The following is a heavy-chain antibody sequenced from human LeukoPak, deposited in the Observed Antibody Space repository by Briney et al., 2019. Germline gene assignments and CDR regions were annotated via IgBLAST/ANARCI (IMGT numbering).Heavy chain of an antibody. J-gene: IGHJ4*02. V-gene: IGHV3-7*01. CDR2: IKQDGSEK. Sequence: GGSLRLSCAASGFTFSSYWMCWVREAPGKGLERVANIKQDGSEKYYVDSVKGRFTISRDNAKNSLYLQMNSLRAEDTAVYYCARARMGYCSGGSCPGPFDYWGQGTLVTVSS. D-gene: IGHD2-15*01. CDR3: ARARMGYCSGGSCPGPFDY. CDR1: GFTFSSYW.